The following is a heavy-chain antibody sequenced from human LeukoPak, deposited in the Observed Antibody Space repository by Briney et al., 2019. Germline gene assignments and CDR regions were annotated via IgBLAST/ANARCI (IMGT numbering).Heavy chain of an antibody. CDR3: AGEVGGSWFDP. CDR1: GGSISSGSHY. CDR2: IYSSGNT. V-gene: IGHV4-61*02. D-gene: IGHD1-26*01. Sequence: SETLSLTCTVSGGSISSGSHYWSWIRQPAGKGLEWIGRIYSSGNTNYNPSLKSRVTISLDPSKNQFSLNLSSVTAADTAVYYCAGEVGGSWFDPWGLGTLVTVSS. J-gene: IGHJ5*02.